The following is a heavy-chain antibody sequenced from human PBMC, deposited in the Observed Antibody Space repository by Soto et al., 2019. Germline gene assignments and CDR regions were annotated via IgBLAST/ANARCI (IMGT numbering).Heavy chain of an antibody. CDR2: ISESGGST. J-gene: IGHJ4*02. CDR3: AKRSPYSSGWYSPIFDY. V-gene: IGHV3-23*01. D-gene: IGHD6-13*01. CDR1: GFSFSDYA. Sequence: GGSLRLSCAASGFSFSDYAMSWVRQAPGRGLEWVSVISESGGSTHYADSVRGRFTVSRDNSKNSLSLRMNSLRDEDTAVYFCAKRSPYSSGWYSPIFDYWGQGALVTVSS.